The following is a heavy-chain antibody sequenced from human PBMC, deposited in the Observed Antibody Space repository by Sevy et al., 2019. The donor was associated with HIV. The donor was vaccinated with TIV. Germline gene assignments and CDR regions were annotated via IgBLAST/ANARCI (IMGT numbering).Heavy chain of an antibody. Sequence: GGSLRLSCTASGFTFGDYAMSWFRQAPGKGLEWVGFIRSKAYGGTTEYAASVKGRFTISRDDSKSIAYLQMNSLKTEDTAVYYCTIRQKNYGFWSGFTTDAFDIWGQGTMVTVSS. CDR2: IRSKAYGGTT. CDR3: TIRQKNYGFWSGFTTDAFDI. D-gene: IGHD3-3*01. J-gene: IGHJ3*02. CDR1: GFTFGDYA. V-gene: IGHV3-49*03.